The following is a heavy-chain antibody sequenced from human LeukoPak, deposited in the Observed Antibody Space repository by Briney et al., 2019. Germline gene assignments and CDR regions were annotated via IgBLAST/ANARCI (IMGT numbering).Heavy chain of an antibody. CDR3: ARDARGWSGFDY. V-gene: IGHV4-4*07. Sequence: KPSETLVLTCSVSGGSISSYYWSWIRQPAGKGREWIGRIYTTGNTDYNPSLKSRVTMSVDTSKNQFSLNLSSVTAADTAVYYCARDARGWSGFDYWGQGTLVTVSS. J-gene: IGHJ4*02. CDR1: GGSISSYY. CDR2: IYTTGNT. D-gene: IGHD3-3*01.